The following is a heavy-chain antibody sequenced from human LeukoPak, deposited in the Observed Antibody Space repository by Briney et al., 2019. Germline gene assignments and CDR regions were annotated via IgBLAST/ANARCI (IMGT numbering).Heavy chain of an antibody. V-gene: IGHV1-8*01. J-gene: IGHJ6*02. CDR2: MNPNSGNT. D-gene: IGHD6-6*01. Sequence: ASVKVSCKASGYTFTSYDINWVRLATGQGLEWMGWMNPNSGNTGYVQKFQGRVTMTRNTSISTAYMELSSLKSEDTGVHYCARGGGSSYGYYYGLDVWGQGTTVTVSS. CDR3: ARGGGSSYGYYYGLDV. CDR1: GYTFTSYD.